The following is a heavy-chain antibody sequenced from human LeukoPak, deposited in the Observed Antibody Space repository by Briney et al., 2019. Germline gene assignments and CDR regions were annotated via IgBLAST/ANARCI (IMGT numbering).Heavy chain of an antibody. CDR2: ISYDGSNK. V-gene: IGHV3-30*18. CDR3: AKQTAAGNDLDYYFDY. Sequence: PGRSLRLSCAASGFTFSSYGMHWVRQAPGKGLEWVAVISYDGSNKYYADSVKGRFTISRDNSKNTLYMQLNSLRAEDTAVYYCAKQTAAGNDLDYYFDYWGQGTLVTVCS. J-gene: IGHJ4*02. CDR1: GFTFSSYG. D-gene: IGHD6-13*01.